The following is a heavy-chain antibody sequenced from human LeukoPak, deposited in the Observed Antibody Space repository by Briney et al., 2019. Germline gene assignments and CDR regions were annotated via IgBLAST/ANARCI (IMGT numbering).Heavy chain of an antibody. CDR1: GFTFSSYA. Sequence: PGGSLRLSCAASGFTFSSYAMHWVRLAPGKGLEWVAVISYDGSNKYYADSVKGRFTISRDNSKNTLYLQMNSLRAEDTAVYYCARDIVVAKYYYYGMDVWGQGTTVTVSS. CDR2: ISYDGSNK. D-gene: IGHD2-2*01. J-gene: IGHJ6*02. V-gene: IGHV3-30-3*01. CDR3: ARDIVVAKYYYYGMDV.